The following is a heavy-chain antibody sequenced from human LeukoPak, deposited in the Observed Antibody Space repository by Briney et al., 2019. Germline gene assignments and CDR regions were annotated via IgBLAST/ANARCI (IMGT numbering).Heavy chain of an antibody. Sequence: GGSLRLSCAASGFIFSNYWMGWVRQAPGKGLEWVAIIKQDGGEKYYVDSVKGRFTISRDNAKNSLYLQMNSLRAEDTAVYYCAVDYYGSGSYGPHYWGQGTLVTVSS. CDR3: AVDYYGSGSYGPHY. J-gene: IGHJ4*02. D-gene: IGHD3-10*01. CDR2: IKQDGGEK. CDR1: GFIFSNYW. V-gene: IGHV3-7*01.